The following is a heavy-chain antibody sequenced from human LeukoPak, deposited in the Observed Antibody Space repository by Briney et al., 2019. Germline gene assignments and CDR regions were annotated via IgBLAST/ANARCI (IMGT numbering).Heavy chain of an antibody. J-gene: IGHJ4*02. V-gene: IGHV3-23*01. D-gene: IGHD2-8*01. CDR3: ARNDRGALYDLDY. CDR1: GFTFSSYA. CDR2: FSGSGGNT. Sequence: GGSLRLSCVASGFTFSSYAMNWVRQAPGKGLEWVSVFSGSGGNTYYADSVKGRFTTSRDISKSTLYLQINSLRAEDTAVYYCARNDRGALYDLDYWGQGTLVTVS.